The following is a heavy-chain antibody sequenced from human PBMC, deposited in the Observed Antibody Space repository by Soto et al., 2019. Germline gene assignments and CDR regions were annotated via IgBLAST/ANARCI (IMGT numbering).Heavy chain of an antibody. Sequence: QVQLVESGGALVKPGGSLRLSCAASGFSFSDHYMSWIRQAPGKGLEWVSYIGTSGSSIYYTDSVKGQFTISRDSATNSLYLQMTSLRVEDTAIYYCARGHYGLDYWGQGALVTVSS. CDR2: IGTSGSSI. D-gene: IGHD3-10*01. V-gene: IGHV3-11*01. J-gene: IGHJ4*02. CDR3: ARGHYGLDY. CDR1: GFSFSDHY.